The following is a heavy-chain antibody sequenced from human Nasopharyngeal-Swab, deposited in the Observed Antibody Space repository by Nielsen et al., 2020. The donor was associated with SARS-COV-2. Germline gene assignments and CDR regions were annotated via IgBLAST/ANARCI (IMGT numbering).Heavy chain of an antibody. D-gene: IGHD2-21*01. J-gene: IGHJ6*02. CDR1: GFTFSSYA. V-gene: IGHV3-23*01. Sequence: GGSLRLSCAASGFTFSSYAMSWVRQAPGKGLEWVSIISGSDDTTYYADSVNDRFAISRDNSKNTLYLQTNSLRVEDTAVYYCAKAPYLRGLDVWGQGTTVTVSS. CDR3: AKAPYLRGLDV. CDR2: ISGSDDTT.